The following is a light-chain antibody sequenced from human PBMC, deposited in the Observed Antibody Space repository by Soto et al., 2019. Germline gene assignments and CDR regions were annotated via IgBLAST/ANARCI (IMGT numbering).Light chain of an antibody. CDR3: QSFDSGLSGSV. Sequence: QSVLTQPPSVSGAPGQRVTISCTGSSSNIGTGYDVQWYQQLPGTAPKLLIYGNTNRPSGVPDRFSGSKSGTSASLAISGLQAEDEADYYCQSFDSGLSGSVFGGGTQLTVL. V-gene: IGLV1-40*01. CDR1: SSNIGTGYD. CDR2: GNT. J-gene: IGLJ3*02.